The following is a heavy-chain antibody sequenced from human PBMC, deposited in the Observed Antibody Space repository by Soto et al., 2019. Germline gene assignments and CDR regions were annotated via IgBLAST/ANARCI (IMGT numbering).Heavy chain of an antibody. D-gene: IGHD6-13*01. V-gene: IGHV3-48*01. J-gene: IGHJ4*02. CDR2: ISSSSSTI. Sequence: EVQLVESGGGLIQPGSSLRLSCAASGFTFSSYSMNWVRQTPGKGLEWVSYISSSSSTIYYADSVKGRFTISRDNAKNSLYTQMNSLRAEDTAVYFCVREVKYSNSWKPFDYWGQGTLVTVSS. CDR3: VREVKYSNSWKPFDY. CDR1: GFTFSSYS.